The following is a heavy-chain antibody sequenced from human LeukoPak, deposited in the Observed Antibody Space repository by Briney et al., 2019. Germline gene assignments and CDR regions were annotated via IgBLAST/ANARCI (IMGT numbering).Heavy chain of an antibody. CDR3: AREDMVRGVIIYYYGMDV. CDR1: GYSISSGYY. D-gene: IGHD3-10*01. Sequence: SETLSLTCAVSGYSISSGYYWGWIRQPPGKGLEWMGSIYHSGSTYYNPSLKSRVTISVDTSKNQFSLKLSSVTAADTAVYYCAREDMVRGVIIYYYGMDVWGKGTTVTVSS. V-gene: IGHV4-38-2*02. CDR2: IYHSGST. J-gene: IGHJ6*04.